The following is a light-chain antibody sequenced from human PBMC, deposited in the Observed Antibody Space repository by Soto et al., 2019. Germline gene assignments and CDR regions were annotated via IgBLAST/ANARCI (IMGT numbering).Light chain of an antibody. CDR3: CSYVDNNSYV. CDR1: SSDVRLSNL. CDR2: ETA. Sequence: QSALTQPASVSGSPGQSITISCIGISSDVRLSNLVSWYQQHPGQAPKLMIYETAKRPSGVSNRFSASKSPNTASLTISGLQPDDEADYDCCSYVDNNSYVFGSGTKLTVL. J-gene: IGLJ1*01. V-gene: IGLV2-23*01.